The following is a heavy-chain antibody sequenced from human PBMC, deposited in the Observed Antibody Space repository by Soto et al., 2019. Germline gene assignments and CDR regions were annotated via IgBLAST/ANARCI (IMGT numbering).Heavy chain of an antibody. Sequence: GSLRLSCAASGFTFSTYWMHWVRQAPGKGLVWVSPFNTDGNNTRYADSVKGRFTISGDNAKNTLYLQMNSLRAEDTAVYYCAKGGSGGSCYFCYYGMDVWGQGTTVTVSS. J-gene: IGHJ6*02. D-gene: IGHD2-15*01. CDR3: AKGGSGGSCYFCYYGMDV. CDR1: GFTFSTYW. V-gene: IGHV3-74*01. CDR2: FNTDGNNT.